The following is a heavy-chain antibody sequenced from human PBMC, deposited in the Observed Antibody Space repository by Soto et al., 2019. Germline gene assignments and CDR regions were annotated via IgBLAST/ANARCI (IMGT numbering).Heavy chain of an antibody. CDR1: GGSFSGYY. CDR3: AREVEPMVRGVIGFDY. J-gene: IGHJ4*02. D-gene: IGHD3-10*01. CDR2: INHSGST. V-gene: IGHV4-34*01. Sequence: QVQLQQWGAGLLKPSETLSLTCAVYGGSFSGYYWSWIRQPPGKGLEWIGEINHSGSTNYNPSLKSRVTISLDTSKNQFSLKLRSVTAADTAVYYCAREVEPMVRGVIGFDYWGQGTLVTVSS.